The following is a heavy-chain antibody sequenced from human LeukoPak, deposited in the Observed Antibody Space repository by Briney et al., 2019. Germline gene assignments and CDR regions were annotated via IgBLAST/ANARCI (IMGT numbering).Heavy chain of an antibody. CDR2: VSGSGVST. J-gene: IGHJ4*02. CDR3: ARGYCSTGSCQYSFDC. V-gene: IGHV3-23*01. Sequence: PGGSLRLSCAASGFTFSSYSMSWVRQAPGKGLEWVSAVSGSGVSTHYGDSIKGRFTISRDNSKNTVDLQMDSLRAEDTATYYCARGYCSTGSCQYSFDCWGQGTLVNVSS. D-gene: IGHD2-15*01. CDR1: GFTFSSYS.